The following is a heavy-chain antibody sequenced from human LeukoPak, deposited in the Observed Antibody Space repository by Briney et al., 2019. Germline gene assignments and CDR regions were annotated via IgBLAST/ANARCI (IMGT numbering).Heavy chain of an antibody. D-gene: IGHD4-17*01. CDR2: ISYDGSNK. J-gene: IGHJ5*02. V-gene: IGHV3-30-3*01. Sequence: GGSLRLSCAASGFTFSSYAMHWVRQAPGKGLEWVAVISYDGSNKYYADSVKGRFTISRDNAKNSLYLQMNSLRAEDTAVYYCARDGVQATVTNWFDPWGQGTLVTVSS. CDR1: GFTFSSYA. CDR3: ARDGVQATVTNWFDP.